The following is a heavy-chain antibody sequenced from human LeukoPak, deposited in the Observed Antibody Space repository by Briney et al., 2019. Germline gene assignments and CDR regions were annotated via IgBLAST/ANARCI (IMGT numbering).Heavy chain of an antibody. D-gene: IGHD3-10*01. Sequence: PSETLSLTCTVSGASISSYYYNWIRQTAGRGLEWIGRLYISGSTDYNPSLKSRVTISVDTSNNQFSLNLNSVTAADTAVYFCARDLSGSLYFDYWGQEVLVTVSS. CDR2: LYISGST. V-gene: IGHV4-4*07. CDR1: GASISSYY. CDR3: ARDLSGSLYFDY. J-gene: IGHJ4*02.